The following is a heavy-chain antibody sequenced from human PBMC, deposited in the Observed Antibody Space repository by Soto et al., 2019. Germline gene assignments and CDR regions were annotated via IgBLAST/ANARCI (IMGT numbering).Heavy chain of an antibody. CDR3: ARGMGYGDYVVGRFDP. CDR2: ISAYNGNT. D-gene: IGHD4-17*01. Sequence: GASVKVSCKASGYTFTSYGISWVRQAPGQGLEWMGWISAYNGNTNYAQKLQGRVTMTTDTSTSTAYMELRSLRSDDTAVYYCARGMGYGDYVVGRFDPWGQGTLVTVSS. CDR1: GYTFTSYG. J-gene: IGHJ5*02. V-gene: IGHV1-18*01.